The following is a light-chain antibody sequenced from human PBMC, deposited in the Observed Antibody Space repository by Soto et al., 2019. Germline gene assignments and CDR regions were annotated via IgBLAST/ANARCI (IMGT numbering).Light chain of an antibody. V-gene: IGLV1-44*01. CDR3: ATWDDSMNVV. CDR1: SSNFGSNT. CDR2: TNN. J-gene: IGLJ2*01. Sequence: QSVLTQPPSASGTPGQRVTISCSGSSSNFGSNTVNWYQQLPGAAPKLLIYTNNERPSGVSDRFSGSKSGTSASLAISGLQSDDEADYYCATWDDSMNVVFGGGTQLTVL.